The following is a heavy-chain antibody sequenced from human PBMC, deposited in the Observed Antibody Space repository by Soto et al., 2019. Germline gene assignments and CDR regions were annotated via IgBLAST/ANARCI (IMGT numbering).Heavy chain of an antibody. CDR2: IYWDDDK. CDR3: AHRVLRTVFGLVTTTAIYFVF. Sequence: QITLNESGPTVVRPTETLTLTCRFSGFSLTTSGVGVGWIRQSPGKAPEWLALIYWDDDKRYSASLKSRLTITKDTSKNPVVLTVSDLDPTDTATYYCAHRVLRTVFGLVTTTAIYFVFWGQGTPVAVSS. V-gene: IGHV2-5*02. CDR1: GFSLTTSGVG. J-gene: IGHJ4*02. D-gene: IGHD3-3*01.